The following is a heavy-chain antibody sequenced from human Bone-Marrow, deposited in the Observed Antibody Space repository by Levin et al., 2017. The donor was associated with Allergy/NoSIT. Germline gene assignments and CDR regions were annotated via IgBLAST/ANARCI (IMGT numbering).Heavy chain of an antibody. Sequence: GGSLRLSCAASGFTFSDAWMNWVRQAPGKGLEWVGRIKSKTDGGTTDYAAPVKGRFTISRDDSKNTLFLQMNSLKTEDTAVYYCTPESRGVWGSYRDFDYWGQGTLVTVSS. D-gene: IGHD3-16*02. J-gene: IGHJ4*02. V-gene: IGHV3-15*01. CDR1: GFTFSDAW. CDR3: TPESRGVWGSYRDFDY. CDR2: IKSKTDGGTT.